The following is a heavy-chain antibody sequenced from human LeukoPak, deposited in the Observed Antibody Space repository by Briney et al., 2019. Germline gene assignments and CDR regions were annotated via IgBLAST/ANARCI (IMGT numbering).Heavy chain of an antibody. CDR2: ISSSSNYI. V-gene: IGHV3-21*01. J-gene: IGHJ4*02. Sequence: GGSLRLSCVASGFTFSSYTMSWVRQAPGKGLEWVSSISSSSNYIYFVDSVKGRFTISRDNAKNSLYLQMNSLRAEDTAVYYCARDVGYCSGGSCYPYYFDYWGQGTLVTVSS. D-gene: IGHD2-15*01. CDR1: GFTFSSYT. CDR3: ARDVGYCSGGSCYPYYFDY.